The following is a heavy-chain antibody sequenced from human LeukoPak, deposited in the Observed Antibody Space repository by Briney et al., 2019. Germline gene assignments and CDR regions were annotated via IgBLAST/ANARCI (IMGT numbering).Heavy chain of an antibody. J-gene: IGHJ4*02. CDR3: ARLESSGYYYVLY. Sequence: GESLKISCKGSGYSFTSYCIGWVRQMPGKGLEWMVIISPGDSDTRYSPSFQGQVTISADKSISTAYLQWSSLKASDTAMYYCARLESSGYYYVLYWGQGTLVTVSS. V-gene: IGHV5-51*01. CDR2: ISPGDSDT. CDR1: GYSFTSYC. D-gene: IGHD3-22*01.